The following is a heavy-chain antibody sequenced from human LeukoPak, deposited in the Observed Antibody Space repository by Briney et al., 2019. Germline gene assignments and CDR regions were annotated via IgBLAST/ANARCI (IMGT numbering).Heavy chain of an antibody. CDR1: GGTFSSYA. V-gene: IGHV1-69*13. J-gene: IGHJ4*02. CDR3: ARGEYYDILTGYVHFDY. CDR2: IIPIFGTA. D-gene: IGHD3-9*01. Sequence: ASVKVSCKASGGTFSSYAISWVRQAPGQGLEWMGGIIPIFGTANYAQKFQGRVTITADESTSTAYMELSSLRSEDTAVYYCARGEYYDILTGYVHFDYWGQGTLVTVSS.